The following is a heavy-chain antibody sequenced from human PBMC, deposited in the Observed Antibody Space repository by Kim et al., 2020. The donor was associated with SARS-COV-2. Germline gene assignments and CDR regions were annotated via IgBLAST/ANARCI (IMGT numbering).Heavy chain of an antibody. CDR1: GGSISSGGYY. V-gene: IGHV4-31*03. D-gene: IGHD3-16*01. CDR2: IYYSGST. Sequence: SETLSLTCTVSGGSISSGGYYWSWIRQHPGKGLEWIGYIYYSGSTYYNPSLKSRVTISVDTSKNQFSLKLSSVTAADTAVYYCARTPLIYGFGYAFDIWGQGTMVTVSS. CDR3: ARTPLIYGFGYAFDI. J-gene: IGHJ3*02.